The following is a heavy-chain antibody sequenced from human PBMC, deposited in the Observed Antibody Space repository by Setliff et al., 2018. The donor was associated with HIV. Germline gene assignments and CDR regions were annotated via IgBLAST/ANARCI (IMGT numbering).Heavy chain of an antibody. CDR1: GYTFTDYY. J-gene: IGHJ4*02. CDR2: INPNTGAT. Sequence: VASVKVSCKASGYTFTDYYMHWVRQAPGQGLEWMGWINPNTGATNYAQTFQGRVTVTRDTSIRTAYMDLSSLRSDDTALYYCARGPVGGTVDYWGQGTLVTVSS. CDR3: ARGPVGGTVDY. D-gene: IGHD1-26*01. V-gene: IGHV1-2*02.